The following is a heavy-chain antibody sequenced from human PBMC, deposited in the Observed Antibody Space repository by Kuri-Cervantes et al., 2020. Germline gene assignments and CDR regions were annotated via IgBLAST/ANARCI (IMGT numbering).Heavy chain of an antibody. J-gene: IGHJ4*02. CDR2: FDPEDGET. CDR3: ATVKAYYDILTGYYSENYYFDY. D-gene: IGHD3-9*01. Sequence: ASVKVSCKVSGYTLTELSMHWVRQAPGKGLEWMGGFDPEDGETIYAQKFQGRVTMTEDTSTDTAYMELSSLRSEDTAVYYCATVKAYYDILTGYYSENYYFDYWGQGTLVTVSS. V-gene: IGHV1-24*01. CDR1: GYTLTELS.